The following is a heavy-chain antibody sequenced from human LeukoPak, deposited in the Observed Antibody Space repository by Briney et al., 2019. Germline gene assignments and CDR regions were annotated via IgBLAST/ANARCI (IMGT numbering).Heavy chain of an antibody. Sequence: GGSLRLSCAASGFTFSSYSMNWVREAPGEGLEWGSSISSSSSYIYYADSVKGRFTISRDNAKNSLYLQMNSLRAEDTAVYYCARDHVLLWFGESPYFDYWGQGTLVTVSS. J-gene: IGHJ4*02. D-gene: IGHD3-10*01. V-gene: IGHV3-21*01. CDR2: ISSSSSYI. CDR3: ARDHVLLWFGESPYFDY. CDR1: GFTFSSYS.